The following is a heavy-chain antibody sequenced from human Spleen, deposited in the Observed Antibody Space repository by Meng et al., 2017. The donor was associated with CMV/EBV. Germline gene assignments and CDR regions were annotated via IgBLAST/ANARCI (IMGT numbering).Heavy chain of an antibody. J-gene: IGHJ4*02. CDR2: ISSSSSYI. V-gene: IGHV3-21*01. CDR3: AGAFRGGYYTNDY. D-gene: IGHD3-3*01. CDR1: GFTFNKYG. Sequence: CAGSGFTFNKYGLNWVRQAPGKGLEWVSFISSSSSYIYYADSVKGRFTISRDNAKNSLYIQMNSLRAEDTAVYYCAGAFRGGYYTNDYWGQGTLVTVSS.